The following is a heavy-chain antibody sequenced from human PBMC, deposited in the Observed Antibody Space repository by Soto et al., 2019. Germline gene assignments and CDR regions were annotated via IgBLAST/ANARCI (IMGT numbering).Heavy chain of an antibody. V-gene: IGHV3-23*01. CDR3: AKDLEGGHYYGMDV. CDR1: GFTFSSYA. J-gene: IGHJ6*02. Sequence: EVQLLESGGGLVQPGGSLRLSCAASGFTFSSYAMSWVRQAPGKGLEWVSAISGSGGSTYYADSVKGRFTISRDNSKNTLYLQLNSLRAEDTAVYYCAKDLEGGHYYGMDVWGQGTTVTGSS. CDR2: ISGSGGST.